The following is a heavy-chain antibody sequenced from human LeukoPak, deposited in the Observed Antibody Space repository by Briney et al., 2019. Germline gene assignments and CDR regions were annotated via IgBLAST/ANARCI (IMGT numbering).Heavy chain of an antibody. CDR2: FDPEDGET. Sequence: ASVKVSCEVSGYTLTELSMHWVRQAPGKGLEWMGGFDPEDGETIYAQKFQGRVTMTEDTSTDTAYMELSSLRSEDTAVYYCATGYYDFWSGPPRDYWGQGTLVTVSS. CDR1: GYTLTELS. CDR3: ATGYYDFWSGPPRDY. J-gene: IGHJ4*02. D-gene: IGHD3-3*01. V-gene: IGHV1-24*01.